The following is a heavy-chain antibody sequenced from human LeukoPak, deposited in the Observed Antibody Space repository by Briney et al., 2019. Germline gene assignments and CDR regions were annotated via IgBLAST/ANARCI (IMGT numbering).Heavy chain of an antibody. Sequence: SETLSLTCAVYGGSFSGYYWSWIRQPPGKGLEWIGEINHSGSTNYNPSLKSRVTISVDASKNQFSLKLSSVTAADTAVYYCASLLEDIVVVPAARTTVTRGDAFDIWGQGTMVTVSS. V-gene: IGHV4-34*01. CDR2: INHSGST. D-gene: IGHD2-2*01. CDR3: ASLLEDIVVVPAARTTVTRGDAFDI. CDR1: GGSFSGYY. J-gene: IGHJ3*02.